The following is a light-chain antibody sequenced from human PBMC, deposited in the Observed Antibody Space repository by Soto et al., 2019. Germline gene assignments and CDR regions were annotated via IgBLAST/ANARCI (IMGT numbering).Light chain of an antibody. CDR3: QQYTKWPPYT. J-gene: IGKJ2*01. CDR1: QSGSTN. CDR2: GAS. V-gene: IGKV3-15*01. Sequence: ETVMTQSPAHLSVSPGERATLSGRASQSGSTNLAWYQQKPGQGPRLLIYGASTRATSIPARFSGSGSGTEFTITINSLQFEDFAVYYCQQYTKWPPYTVGQTTKLEIK.